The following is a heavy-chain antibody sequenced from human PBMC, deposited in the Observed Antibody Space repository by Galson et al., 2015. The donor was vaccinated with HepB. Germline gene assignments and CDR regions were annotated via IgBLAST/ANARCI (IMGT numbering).Heavy chain of an antibody. D-gene: IGHD6-19*01. CDR3: AKDLQRSSGWFSVEY. CDR1: GFIFSNFD. Sequence: SLRLSCAASGFIFSNFDMIWVRQAPGKGLEWVSAVSNGGDRTYYADSVKGRFTISGDNAKNTVYLQMHSLRAEDTAVYYCAKDLQRSSGWFSVEYWGQGALVTVSS. J-gene: IGHJ4*02. V-gene: IGHV3-23*01. CDR2: VSNGGDRT.